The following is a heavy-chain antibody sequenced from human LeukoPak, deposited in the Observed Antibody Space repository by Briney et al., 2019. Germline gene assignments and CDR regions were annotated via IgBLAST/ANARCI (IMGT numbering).Heavy chain of an antibody. Sequence: GESLKISCMGSGFSFTSYWVGWVRQMPGKGLEWMGIIYPGDSDTRYSPSFQGQVTISADKSISTAYLQWSSLKASDTAMYFCARQIRYSSGWYEHWGQGTLVTVSP. CDR2: IYPGDSDT. CDR1: GFSFTSYW. D-gene: IGHD6-19*01. J-gene: IGHJ5*02. V-gene: IGHV5-51*01. CDR3: ARQIRYSSGWYEH.